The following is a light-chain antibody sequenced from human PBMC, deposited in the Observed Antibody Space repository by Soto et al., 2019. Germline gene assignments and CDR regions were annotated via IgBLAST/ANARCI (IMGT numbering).Light chain of an antibody. J-gene: IGKJ1*01. V-gene: IGKV1-5*03. CDR2: KAS. Sequence: DIQMTQSPSTLSASVGDRVTITCRASQSSSSWLAWYQQKPGKAPKLLIYKASSLESGVPSRFSGSGSGTEFTLTISSLHPDDFATYYCQQYNSYSWTFGQGTKVEIK. CDR1: QSSSSW. CDR3: QQYNSYSWT.